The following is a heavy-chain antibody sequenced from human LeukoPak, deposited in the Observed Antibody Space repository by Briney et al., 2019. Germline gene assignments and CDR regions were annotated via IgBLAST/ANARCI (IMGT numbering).Heavy chain of an antibody. CDR2: IYYSGST. Sequence: PSETLSLTCTVSGGSISSGDYYWSWIRQPPGKGLEWIGYIYYSGSTYYNPSLKSRVTISVDTSKNQFSLKLSSVTAADTAVYYCARDRDRKSRGYFDLWGRGTLVTVSS. CDR3: ARDRDRKSRGYFDL. CDR1: GGSISSGDYY. D-gene: IGHD1-14*01. V-gene: IGHV4-30-4*01. J-gene: IGHJ2*01.